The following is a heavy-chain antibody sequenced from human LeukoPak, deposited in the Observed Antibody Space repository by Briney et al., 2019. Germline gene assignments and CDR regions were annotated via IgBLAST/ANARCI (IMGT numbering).Heavy chain of an antibody. CDR1: GYSFTSGHY. CDR2: IYHTGSA. D-gene: IGHD3-16*01. Sequence: SETLSLTCSVSGYSFTSGHYWGWIRQPPGKGLEWIANIYHTGSAHYNPSLKSRVTISVDTSKNQFSLKLSSVTAADTAVYYCARDRYCNDDGCGMDVWGQGTTVTVSS. V-gene: IGHV4-38-2*02. J-gene: IGHJ6*02. CDR3: ARDRYCNDDGCGMDV.